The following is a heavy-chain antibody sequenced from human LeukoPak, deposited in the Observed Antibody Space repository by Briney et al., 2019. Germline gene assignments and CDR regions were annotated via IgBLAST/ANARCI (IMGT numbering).Heavy chain of an antibody. Sequence: SETLSLTCAVYGGSFSGYYWSWIRQPPGKGLESIGEINHSGSTNYNPSLKSRVTISVDTSKNQFSLKLSSVTAADTAVYYCARGLFPIVVVPAADNWFDPWGQGTLVTVSS. V-gene: IGHV4-34*01. J-gene: IGHJ5*02. CDR3: ARGLFPIVVVPAADNWFDP. CDR2: INHSGST. D-gene: IGHD2-2*01. CDR1: GGSFSGYY.